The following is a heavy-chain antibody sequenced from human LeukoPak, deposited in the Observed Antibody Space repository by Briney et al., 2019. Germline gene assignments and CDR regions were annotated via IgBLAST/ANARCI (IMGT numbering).Heavy chain of an antibody. D-gene: IGHD3-3*01. V-gene: IGHV3-23*01. J-gene: IGHJ6*03. CDR1: GFPLSSYC. CDR2: ISGSGGST. Sequence: PGRSLRLSCAASGFPLSSYCMSWTRQTPGMRLTWLSVISGSGGSTYYADSVIGEFTTYRDNSMNTLILHMNTLRDVFTALYYRMKDWEGVRWSDGGYYYHYYRGVWPKGTTATVSS. CDR3: MKDWEGVRWSDGGYYYHYYRGV.